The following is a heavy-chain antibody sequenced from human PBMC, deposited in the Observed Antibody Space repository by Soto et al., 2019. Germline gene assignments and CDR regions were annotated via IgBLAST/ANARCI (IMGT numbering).Heavy chain of an antibody. CDR3: VRCHTTLSTGY. D-gene: IGHD4-17*01. Sequence: GGSLRLSCAASGFTFSDFYMSWIRQVPGNGLEWLSYITRDGNTAYYADSVKGRFTMSRDNAKNSLYLHMNSLRAEDTALYYCVRCHTTLSTGYWGQGALVTVSS. CDR1: GFTFSDFY. CDR2: ITRDGNTA. V-gene: IGHV3-11*01. J-gene: IGHJ4*02.